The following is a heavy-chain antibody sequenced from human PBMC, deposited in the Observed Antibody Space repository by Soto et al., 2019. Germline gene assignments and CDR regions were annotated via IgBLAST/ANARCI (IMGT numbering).Heavy chain of an antibody. Sequence: SETLSLTCAVYGGSFSGYYWSWIRQPPGKGLEWIGEINHSGSTNYNPSLKSRVTISVDTSKNQFSLKLSSVTAADTAVYYCARGLPAAIRYMDVWGKGTTVTVSS. CDR3: ARGLPAAIRYMDV. J-gene: IGHJ6*03. CDR1: GGSFSGYY. V-gene: IGHV4-34*01. D-gene: IGHD2-2*01. CDR2: INHSGST.